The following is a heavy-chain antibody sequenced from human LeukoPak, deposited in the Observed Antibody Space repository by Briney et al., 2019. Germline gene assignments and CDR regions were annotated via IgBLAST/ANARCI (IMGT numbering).Heavy chain of an antibody. CDR2: ISSSSSYI. D-gene: IGHD2-2*02. J-gene: IGHJ4*02. V-gene: IGHV3-21*01. CDR3: ARRCSSTSCYTHHYFDY. CDR1: GFTVSSNY. Sequence: PGGSLRLSCAASGFTVSSNYMSWVRQAPGKGLEWVSSISSSSSYIYYADSVKGRFTISRDNAKNSLYLQMNSLRAEDTAVYYCARRCSSTSCYTHHYFDYWGQGTLVTVSS.